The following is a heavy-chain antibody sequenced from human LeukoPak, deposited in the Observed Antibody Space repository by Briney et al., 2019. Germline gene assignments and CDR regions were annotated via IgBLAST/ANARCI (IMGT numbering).Heavy chain of an antibody. CDR1: GRSISSYY. CDR3: ARAPDYRWFDP. V-gene: IGHV4-59*01. CDR2: IYYSVST. D-gene: IGHD4/OR15-4a*01. Sequence: SETLSLTCTVSGRSISSYYWSWIRQPPGKGLEWIAYIYYSVSTNFNPSLKSRGTISIYTTKNQFSLKLSSVTAADTAMYYCARAPDYRWFDPWGQGTLVTVSS. J-gene: IGHJ5*02.